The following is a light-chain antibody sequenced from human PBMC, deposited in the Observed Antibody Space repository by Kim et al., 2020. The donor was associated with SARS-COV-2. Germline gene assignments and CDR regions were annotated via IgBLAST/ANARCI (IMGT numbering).Light chain of an antibody. CDR2: DVT. V-gene: IGLV2-14*01. CDR3: NSYTTTSTWV. Sequence: QSALTQPASVSGSPGQSITIFCTGTSSDVGTYNYVSWYQQHPGKAPKLMIYDVTKRPSGVSNRFSGSKSGNTASLTISGLQAEDEAHYYCNSYTTTSTWVFGGGTQLTVL. CDR1: SSDVGTYNY. J-gene: IGLJ3*02.